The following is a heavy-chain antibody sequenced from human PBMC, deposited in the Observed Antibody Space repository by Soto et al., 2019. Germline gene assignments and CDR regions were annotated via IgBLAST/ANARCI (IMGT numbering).Heavy chain of an antibody. CDR3: ARAAPPADY. J-gene: IGHJ4*02. V-gene: IGHV1-18*01. Sequence: QVQLVQSGAEVKKPGASVKFSCKASGYTFTSYAISWVRQAPGQGLEWMGWISAYNGNTNYAQKLQCTVNKTTDTSTRTDYMALRSPRSDGTAVYFCARAAPPADYWCKGTLIT. CDR2: ISAYNGNT. CDR1: GYTFTSYA.